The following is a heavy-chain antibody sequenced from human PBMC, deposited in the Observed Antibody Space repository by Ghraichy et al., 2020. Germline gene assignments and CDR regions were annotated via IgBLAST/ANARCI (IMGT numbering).Heavy chain of an antibody. Sequence: SQTLSLTCAISGDSVSSYSVAWNWIRQSPSGGLEWLGRTYYRSKWYTEYTYSVRSRVTINSDTSTNRFSLQLNSVTPEDTAVYYCGRWNHDLRYFDFSGQETLAPVSS. CDR2: TYYRSKWYT. CDR3: GRWNHDLRYFDF. J-gene: IGHJ4*02. CDR1: GDSVSSYSVA. D-gene: IGHD4-23*01. V-gene: IGHV6-1*01.